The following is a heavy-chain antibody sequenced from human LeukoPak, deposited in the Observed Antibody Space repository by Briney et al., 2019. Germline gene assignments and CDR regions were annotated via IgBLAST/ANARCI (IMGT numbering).Heavy chain of an antibody. CDR1: GYTFTGYY. V-gene: IGHV1-2*02. CDR2: INPNSGGT. D-gene: IGHD1-26*01. Sequence: GASVKVSCKASGYTFTGYYMHWVRQAPGQGLEWMGWINPNSGGTNYAQKFQGRVTMTMDTSISTAYMELSRLRSDGTAVYYCARLSRELLRVGFDYWGQGTLVTVSS. CDR3: ARLSRELLRVGFDY. J-gene: IGHJ4*02.